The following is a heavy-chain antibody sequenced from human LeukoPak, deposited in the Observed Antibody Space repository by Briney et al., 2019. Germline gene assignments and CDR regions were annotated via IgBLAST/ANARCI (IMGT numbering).Heavy chain of an antibody. CDR1: GFTFSNYA. Sequence: GGSLRLSCAASGFTFSNYAMSWVRQAPGKGLEWVSAISGSGGSTYYADSVKGRFTISRDNSKNTLYLQMNSLRAEDTAVYYCASRLITYYYDSSGYGDAFDIWGQGTMVTVSS. CDR2: ISGSGGST. CDR3: ASRLITYYYDSSGYGDAFDI. V-gene: IGHV3-23*01. J-gene: IGHJ3*02. D-gene: IGHD3-22*01.